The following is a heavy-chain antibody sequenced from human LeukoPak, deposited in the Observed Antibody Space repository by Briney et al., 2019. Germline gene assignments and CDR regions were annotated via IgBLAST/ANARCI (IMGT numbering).Heavy chain of an antibody. D-gene: IGHD1-26*01. CDR1: GVSISAYY. Sequence: SETLSLTCSVSGVSISAYYWSWIRQPAGKGLEWIGRIYPGESIYASENTNYNPSLKSRVTISVDTSKNQFSLKLSSVTAADTAVYYCATTTRSYYYYYYGMDVWGQGTTVTVSS. CDR2: IYPGESIYASENT. CDR3: ATTTRSYYYYYYGMDV. V-gene: IGHV4-4*07. J-gene: IGHJ6*02.